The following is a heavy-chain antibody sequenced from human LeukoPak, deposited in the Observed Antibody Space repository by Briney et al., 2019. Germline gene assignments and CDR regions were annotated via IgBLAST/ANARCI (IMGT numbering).Heavy chain of an antibody. CDR2: IRSSGSTM. CDR3: AREGVTAPGDY. J-gene: IGHJ4*02. CDR1: GFTFSNYE. D-gene: IGHD2-21*02. Sequence: PGGSLRLSCAASGFTFSNYEMNWVRQAPGKGLEWVSHIRSSGSTMYYADSVKGRFTISRDNAKNSLYLQMNSLRAEDTAVYYCAREGVTAPGDYWGQGTLVTVSS. V-gene: IGHV3-48*03.